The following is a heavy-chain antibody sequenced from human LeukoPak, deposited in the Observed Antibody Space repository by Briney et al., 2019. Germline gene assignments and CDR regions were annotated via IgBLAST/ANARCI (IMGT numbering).Heavy chain of an antibody. Sequence: PGGSLRLSCAASGFTFDDYAMHWVRQAPGKGLEWVSGISWNSGSIGYADSVKGRFTISRDNAKNSLYLQMNSLRAEDTALYYCAKREGYGDQNWYFDLWGRGTLVTVSS. CDR2: ISWNSGSI. J-gene: IGHJ2*01. V-gene: IGHV3-9*01. CDR3: AKREGYGDQNWYFDL. CDR1: GFTFDDYA. D-gene: IGHD4-17*01.